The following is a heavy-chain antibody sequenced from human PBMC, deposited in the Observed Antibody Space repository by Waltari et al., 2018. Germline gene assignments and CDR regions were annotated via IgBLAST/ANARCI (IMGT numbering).Heavy chain of an antibody. D-gene: IGHD3-22*01. J-gene: IGHJ4*02. V-gene: IGHV3-7*03. CDR1: GGSFSGYY. CDR2: IKQDGSEK. CDR3: ARDTPYYYDSSGYSVFDY. Sequence: VQLQQWGAGLLKPSETLSLTCAVYGGSFSGYYWSWIRQPPGKGLEWVANIKQDGSEKYYVDSVKGRFTISRDNAKNSLYLQMNSLRAEDTAVYYCARDTPYYYDSSGYSVFDYWGQGTLVTVSS.